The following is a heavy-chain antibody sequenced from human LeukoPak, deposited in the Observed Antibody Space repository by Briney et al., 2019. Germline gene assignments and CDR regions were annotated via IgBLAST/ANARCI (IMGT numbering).Heavy chain of an antibody. CDR2: IYTSGST. D-gene: IGHD6-13*01. J-gene: IGHJ3*02. V-gene: IGHV4-4*09. CDR1: GGSISSYY. CDR3: AAIAAPDAFDI. Sequence: SETLSLTCTVSGGSISSYYWSWIRQPPGKGLEWIGYIYTSGSTNYNPSLKSRVTISVDTSTNQFSLKLSSVTAADTAVYYCAAIAAPDAFDIWGQGTMVTVSS.